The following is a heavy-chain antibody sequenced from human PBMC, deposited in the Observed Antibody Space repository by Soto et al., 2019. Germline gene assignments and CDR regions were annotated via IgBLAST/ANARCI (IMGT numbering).Heavy chain of an antibody. Sequence: ASVKVSCKVSGYTLTELSIHWVRQATGEGLEWMGGFDLENGETIYAQRFQGRVTMTEESSADTPYMELSSLRSEDTAVYYCGIEVRRINQFDHWGQGTMVTVSS. J-gene: IGHJ4*02. V-gene: IGHV1-24*01. D-gene: IGHD3-10*01. CDR1: GYTLTELS. CDR2: FDLENGET. CDR3: GIEVRRINQFDH.